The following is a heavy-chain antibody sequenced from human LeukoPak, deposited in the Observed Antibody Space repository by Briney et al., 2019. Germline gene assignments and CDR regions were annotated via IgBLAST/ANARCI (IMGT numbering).Heavy chain of an antibody. D-gene: IGHD3-10*01. Sequence: SETLSLTCAVYGGSFSGYYWSWIRQPPGKGLEWIGEINHSGSNNYNPSLKSRVTISVDTSKNQFSLKLSSVTAADTAVYYCARGRPITMVRGVTGTYFDYWGQGTLVTVSS. CDR1: GGSFSGYY. J-gene: IGHJ4*02. CDR2: INHSGSN. V-gene: IGHV4-34*01. CDR3: ARGRPITMVRGVTGTYFDY.